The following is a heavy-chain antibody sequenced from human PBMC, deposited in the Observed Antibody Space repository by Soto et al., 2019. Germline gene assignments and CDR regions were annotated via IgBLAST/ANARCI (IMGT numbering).Heavy chain of an antibody. V-gene: IGHV1-18*01. CDR1: GYTFTSYG. Sequence: ASVKVSCKASGYTFTSYGISWVRQAPGQGLEWMGWISAYNGNTNYAQKLQGRVTMTTDTSTSTAYMELRSLRSDDTAVYYCARDPRRDIVVVVAATGLSWFDPWGQGTLVTVS. J-gene: IGHJ5*02. CDR2: ISAYNGNT. CDR3: ARDPRRDIVVVVAATGLSWFDP. D-gene: IGHD2-15*01.